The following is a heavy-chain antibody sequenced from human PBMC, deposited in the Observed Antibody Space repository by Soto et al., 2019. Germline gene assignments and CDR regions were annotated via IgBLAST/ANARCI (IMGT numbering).Heavy chain of an antibody. CDR2: INTDGSET. CDR3: ARDGEGY. Sequence: EVQLVESGGGLVQPGGSLRLSCAASGFTFSNYWMHWVRQVPGKGLVWVSRINTDGSETNYADSVKGRFTVSRDNAKNTQYLQMNSLRAEDTSVYYCARDGEGYWGQGTLVTVS. J-gene: IGHJ4*02. D-gene: IGHD2-21*01. CDR1: GFTFSNYW. V-gene: IGHV3-74*01.